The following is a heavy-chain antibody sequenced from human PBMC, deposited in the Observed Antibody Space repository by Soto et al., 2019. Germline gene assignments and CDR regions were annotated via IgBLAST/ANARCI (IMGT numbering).Heavy chain of an antibody. CDR3: ARHYGQEVFDY. Sequence: SETLSLTCAVYGGSFSGYYWTWIRQPPGTGLEWIGEINHSGSTNYNPSLKSRVTISVNTSKNQFSLKLTSVTAADTAVYYCARHYGQEVFDYWGQGTLVTVS. J-gene: IGHJ4*02. CDR2: INHSGST. V-gene: IGHV4-34*01. CDR1: GGSFSGYY. D-gene: IGHD3-16*01.